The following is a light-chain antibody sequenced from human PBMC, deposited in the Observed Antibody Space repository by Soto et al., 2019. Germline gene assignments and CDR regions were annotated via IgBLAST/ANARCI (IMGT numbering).Light chain of an antibody. Sequence: QSVLTQPPSVSVAPGQTVTISCSGSSSNIGNNYVSWYQQLPGTAPKLLIYDNNKRPSGIPDRFSGSKSGTSATLGITGLQTGDEADYYCGTWDSSLSAGQVVFGGGTKLTVL. CDR2: DNN. J-gene: IGLJ2*01. V-gene: IGLV1-51*01. CDR1: SSNIGNNY. CDR3: GTWDSSLSAGQVV.